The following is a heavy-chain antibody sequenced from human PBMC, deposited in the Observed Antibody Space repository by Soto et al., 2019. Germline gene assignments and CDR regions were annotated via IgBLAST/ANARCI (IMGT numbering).Heavy chain of an antibody. V-gene: IGHV3-73*01. Sequence: PGGSLRLSCAASGFTFSGSAMHWVRQASGKGLEWVGRIRSKANSYATAYAASVKGRFTISRDDSKNTAYLQMNSLKTEDTAVYYCTRQGRDGYNLNGGDYWGQGTLVTVSS. CDR2: IRSKANSYAT. J-gene: IGHJ4*02. CDR3: TRQGRDGYNLNGGDY. D-gene: IGHD5-12*01. CDR1: GFTFSGSA.